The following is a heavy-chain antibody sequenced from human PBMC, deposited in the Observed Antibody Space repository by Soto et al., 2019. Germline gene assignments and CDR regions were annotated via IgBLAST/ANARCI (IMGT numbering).Heavy chain of an antibody. CDR3: ARDEGYGYGVDY. CDR2: INSDGSST. D-gene: IGHD5-18*01. Sequence: EVQLVESGGSLVQPGGSLRLSCAASGFTFSSHWMHWVRQAPGKGLVWVSRINSDGSSTTYADSVKGRFTFSRDNAKNTLYLQMNSLRAEDTAIYYCARDEGYGYGVDYWGQGTQVTVSS. V-gene: IGHV3-74*01. CDR1: GFTFSSHW. J-gene: IGHJ4*02.